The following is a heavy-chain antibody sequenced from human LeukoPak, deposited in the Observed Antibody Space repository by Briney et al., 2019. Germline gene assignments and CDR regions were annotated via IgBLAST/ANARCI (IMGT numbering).Heavy chain of an antibody. CDR2: ISSGSATT. Sequence: PGESLRLSCAASGFTFSSYSMNWVRQAPGKGLEWVSHISSGSATTFYADSVKGRFTISRDNTRNSLSLQMNDPRAEDTAVYYCARDRGSTTMIRGVNHYWGQGTLVTVSS. CDR3: ARDRGSTTMIRGVNHY. CDR1: GFTFSSYS. D-gene: IGHD3-10*01. V-gene: IGHV3-48*04. J-gene: IGHJ4*02.